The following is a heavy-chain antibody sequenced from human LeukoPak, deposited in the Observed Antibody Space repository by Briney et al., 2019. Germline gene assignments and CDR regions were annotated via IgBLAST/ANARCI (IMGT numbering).Heavy chain of an antibody. CDR2: INPKSGGR. CDR1: GYTFTDYY. CDR3: ATGERLVPAAMWFDY. J-gene: IGHJ4*02. D-gene: IGHD2-2*01. V-gene: IGHV1-2*02. Sequence: AASVKVSCKASGYTFTDYYMHWVRQAPGQGLEWMGWINPKSGGRSYAQRFQGRVTMTRDTSISTAYMGLSRLRSDDTAVYYCATGERLVPAAMWFDYWGQGTLVTVSS.